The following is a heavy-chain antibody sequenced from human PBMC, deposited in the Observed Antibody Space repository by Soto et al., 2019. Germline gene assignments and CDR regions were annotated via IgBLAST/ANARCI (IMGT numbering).Heavy chain of an antibody. D-gene: IGHD3-10*01. CDR3: ARHRGYPDY. CDR1: GGSISSSSYY. CDR2: IYYSGIT. Sequence: PSETLSLTCTVSGGSISSSSYYWGWIRQPPGKGLEWIGSIYYSGITYYNPSLKSRVTISVDTSKNQFSLKLSSVTAADTAVYYCARHRGYPDYWGQGTLVTVSS. J-gene: IGHJ4*02. V-gene: IGHV4-39*01.